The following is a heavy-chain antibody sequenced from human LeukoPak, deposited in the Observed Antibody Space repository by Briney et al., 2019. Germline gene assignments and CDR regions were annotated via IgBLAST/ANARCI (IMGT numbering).Heavy chain of an antibody. CDR3: AKDRTAGYDGLVDY. J-gene: IGHJ4*02. CDR1: GFTFSNYG. CDR2: ITYDGSNK. V-gene: IGHV3-30*18. D-gene: IGHD5-12*01. Sequence: AGGSLRLSCAASGFTFSNYGMHWVRQAPGKALEWVAVITYDGSNKYYTDSVKGRFTISRDNSKNTLYLQMNSLRAEDTAVYYCAKDRTAGYDGLVDYWGQGTLVTVS.